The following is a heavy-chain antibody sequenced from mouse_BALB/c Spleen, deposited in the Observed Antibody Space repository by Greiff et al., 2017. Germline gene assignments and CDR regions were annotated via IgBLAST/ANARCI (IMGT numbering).Heavy chain of an antibody. V-gene: IGHV1-4*02. CDR1: GYTFTSYT. Sequence: QVQLQQSAAELARPGASVKMSCKASGYTFTSYTMHWVKQRPGQGLEWIGYINPSSGYTEYNQKFKDKTTLTADKSSSTAYMQLSSLTSEDSAVYYCASGPTVGHLLDWGQGTTLTVSS. CDR2: INPSSGYT. J-gene: IGHJ2*01. D-gene: IGHD1-1*01. CDR3: ASGPTVGHLLD.